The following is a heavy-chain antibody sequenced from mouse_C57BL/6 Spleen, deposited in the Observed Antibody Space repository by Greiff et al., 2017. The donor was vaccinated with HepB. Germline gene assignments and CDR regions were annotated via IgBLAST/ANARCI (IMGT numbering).Heavy chain of an antibody. CDR1: GFTFSRYA. Sequence: EVMLVESGGGLVKPGGSLKLSCAASGFTFSRYAMSWVRQTPEKRLEWVATISDGGSYTYYPDNVKGRFTISRDNAKNNLYLQMSHLKSEDTAMYYCARGGGVFDYWGQGTTLTVSS. J-gene: IGHJ2*01. CDR3: ARGGGVFDY. V-gene: IGHV5-4*03. CDR2: ISDGGSYT.